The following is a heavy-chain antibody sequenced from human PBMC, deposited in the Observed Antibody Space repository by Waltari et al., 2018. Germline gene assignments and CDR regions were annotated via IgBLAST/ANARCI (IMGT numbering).Heavy chain of an antibody. CDR1: GFTFSSYG. CDR2: IWYDGSNK. CDR3: AREPQPVVVVAAVEY. Sequence: QVQLVESGGGVVQHGRSLRLSCAASGFTFSSYGMHWVRQAPGKGLEWVAVIWYDGSNKYYADSVKGRFTISRDNSKNTLYLQMNSLRAEDTAVYYCAREPQPVVVVAAVEYWGQGTLVTVSS. J-gene: IGHJ4*02. D-gene: IGHD2-15*01. V-gene: IGHV3-33*01.